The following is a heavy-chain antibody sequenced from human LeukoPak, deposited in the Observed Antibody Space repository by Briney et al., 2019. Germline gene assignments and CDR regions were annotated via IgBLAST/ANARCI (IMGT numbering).Heavy chain of an antibody. CDR2: ISSNGGST. CDR1: GFTFSSYA. J-gene: IGHJ6*02. V-gene: IGHV3-64D*06. D-gene: IGHD3-9*01. CDR3: VKGMEDYDILTGVLDV. Sequence: GRSLRLPCAASGFTFSSYAMHWVRQAPGKGLEYVSAISSNGGSTYYADSVKGRFTISRDNSKNTLYLQMSSLRAEDTAVYYCVKGMEDYDILTGVLDVWGQGTTVTVSS.